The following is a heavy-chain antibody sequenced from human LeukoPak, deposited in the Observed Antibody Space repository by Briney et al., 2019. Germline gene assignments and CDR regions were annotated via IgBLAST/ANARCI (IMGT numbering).Heavy chain of an antibody. CDR2: IYYSGST. CDR3: ARGHDYGGRKWYYFDY. V-gene: IGHV4-59*01. Sequence: SGTLSLTCTVSGGSISSYYWSWIRQPPGKGLEWIGYIYYSGSTNYNPSLKSRATISVDTSKNQFPLKLSSVTAADTAVYYCARGHDYGGRKWYYFDYWGQGTLVTVSS. J-gene: IGHJ4*02. D-gene: IGHD4-23*01. CDR1: GGSISSYY.